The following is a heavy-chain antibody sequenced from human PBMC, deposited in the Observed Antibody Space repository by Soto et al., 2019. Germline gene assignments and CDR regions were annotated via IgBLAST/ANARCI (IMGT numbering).Heavy chain of an antibody. CDR3: ARKLAGAGLDY. D-gene: IGHD6-13*01. Sequence: QVQLVQSGAEVKKPGASVKVSCKASGYTFTSYAMHWVRQAPGQRREWMGWINAGNGKTKYSQKFKGRVTITRDTSASTAYMGLSSLISEDTAVHYCARKLAGAGLDYWGQGTLVTFSS. CDR2: INAGNGKT. V-gene: IGHV1-3*01. J-gene: IGHJ4*02. CDR1: GYTFTSYA.